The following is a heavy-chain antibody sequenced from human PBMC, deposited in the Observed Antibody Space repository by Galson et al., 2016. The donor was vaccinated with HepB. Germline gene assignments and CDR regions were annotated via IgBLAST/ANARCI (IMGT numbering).Heavy chain of an antibody. J-gene: IGHJ5*02. CDR1: GYTFTRHY. D-gene: IGHD1-1*01. CDR3: ARDTSITNSWWFDP. Sequence: SVKVSCKASGYTFTRHYMHWVRQAPGQGLEWMGLINPTGTATTYAQTFQGRVTMTRDTSTSTDYMELSSLRSEDTALYYCARDTSITNSWWFDPWGQGTLVIVSS. V-gene: IGHV1-46*01. CDR2: INPTGTAT.